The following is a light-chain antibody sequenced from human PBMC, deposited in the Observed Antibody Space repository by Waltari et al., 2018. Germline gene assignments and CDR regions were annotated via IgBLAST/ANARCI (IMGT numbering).Light chain of an antibody. J-gene: IGLJ2*01. CDR2: AVN. CDR3: QSYDTTLSVV. CDR1: GSNIGPGYA. V-gene: IGLV1-40*01. Sequence: QSVLTQPPSVSGAPGQRVTIPCSASGSNIGPGYAVHWYRQLPGKAPTLIIYAVNTRPPGVSDLFSGSQFDTSASLAIAGLQADDEADYYCQSYDTTLSVVFGGGTKLTVL.